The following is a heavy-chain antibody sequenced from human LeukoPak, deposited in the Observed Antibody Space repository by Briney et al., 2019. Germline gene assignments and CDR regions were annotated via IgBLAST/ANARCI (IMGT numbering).Heavy chain of an antibody. CDR2: ISWNSGSI. V-gene: IGHV3-9*01. D-gene: IGHD3-22*01. Sequence: GGPLRLSCAASGFTFDDYAMHWVRQAPGKGLEWVSGISWNSGSIGYADSVKGRFTISRDNAKNSLYLQMNSLRAEDTALYYCAKDDSFDYWGQGTLVTVSS. J-gene: IGHJ4*02. CDR1: GFTFDDYA. CDR3: AKDDSFDY.